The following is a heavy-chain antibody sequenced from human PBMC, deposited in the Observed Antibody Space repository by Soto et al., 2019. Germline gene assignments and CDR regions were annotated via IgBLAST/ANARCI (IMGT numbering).Heavy chain of an antibody. D-gene: IGHD5-18*01. Sequence: QVQLQQWGAGLLKPSETLSLTCAVYGGSFSGYYWSWIRQPPGKGLEWIGEINHSGSTNYNPSLESRVTISVATSKNQVSLKLSSVTAADTAVYYCARGRGYVDTAMVTPYWGQGTLVTVSS. J-gene: IGHJ4*02. CDR1: GGSFSGYY. CDR2: INHSGST. V-gene: IGHV4-34*01. CDR3: ARGRGYVDTAMVTPY.